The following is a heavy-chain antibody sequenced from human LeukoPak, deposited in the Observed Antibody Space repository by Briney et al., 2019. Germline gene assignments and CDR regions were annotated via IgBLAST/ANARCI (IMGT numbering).Heavy chain of an antibody. V-gene: IGHV4-59*01. J-gene: IGHJ5*02. D-gene: IGHD3/OR15-3a*01. CDR3: ARQSADFWTDYAKNWFDP. Sequence: TSETLSLTCTVSGGSISXXXXXXXRXXXGXXLXXXXXXXXXGSTNYNPSLKSRVXISVDXAKHQVSLNLTSVTAADTAAYYCARQSADFWTDYAKNWFDPWGQGTLVTVSS. CDR1: GGSISXXX. CDR2: XXXXGST.